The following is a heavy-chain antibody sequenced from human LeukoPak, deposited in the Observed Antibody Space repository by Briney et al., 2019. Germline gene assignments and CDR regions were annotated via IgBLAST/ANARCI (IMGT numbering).Heavy chain of an antibody. CDR3: ARAAVRDGNWFDP. CDR2: IYYSGST. J-gene: IGHJ5*02. D-gene: IGHD6-13*01. V-gene: IGHV4-31*03. CDR1: GGSISSGGYY. Sequence: SETLSLTCTVSGGSISSGGYYWSWIRQHPGKGLEWIGYIYYSGSTYYNPSLKSRVTISVDTSKNQFSLKLSSVTAADTAVYYCARAAVRDGNWFDPWGQGNPGHRLL.